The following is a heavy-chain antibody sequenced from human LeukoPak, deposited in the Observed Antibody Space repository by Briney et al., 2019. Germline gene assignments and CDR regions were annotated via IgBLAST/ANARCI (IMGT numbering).Heavy chain of an antibody. D-gene: IGHD6-25*01. CDR3: ARRGRNSSGWQDYL. CDR1: GGSISSYY. J-gene: IGHJ4*02. CDR2: IYHTGST. Sequence: SETLSLTCTVSGGSISSYYWSWIRQPAGKGLEWIANIYHTGSTNYNPSLSSRVTISIDTAKNQFSLKLTSVTAADTAVYYCARRGRNSSGWQDYLWGQGTLVTVSS. V-gene: IGHV4-59*01.